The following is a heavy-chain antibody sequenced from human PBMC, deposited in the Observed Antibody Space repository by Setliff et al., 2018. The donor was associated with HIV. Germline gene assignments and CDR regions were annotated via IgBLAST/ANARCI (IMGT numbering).Heavy chain of an antibody. V-gene: IGHV3-21*01. CDR2: ISSSSSYI. J-gene: IGHJ3*02. CDR1: GFTFSSFA. Sequence: PGGSLRLSCAASGFTFSSFAMNWVRQAPGKGLAWVSSISSSSSYIYYADSVKGRFTISRDNAKNSLYLQMNSLRAEDTAVYYCARESMSQNAFDIWGQGTMVTVSS. CDR3: ARESMSQNAFDI.